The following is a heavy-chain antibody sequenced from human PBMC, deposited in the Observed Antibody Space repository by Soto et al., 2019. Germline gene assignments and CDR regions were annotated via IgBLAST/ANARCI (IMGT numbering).Heavy chain of an antibody. CDR2: ISYDGSNK. Sequence: GGSLRLSCAASGFTFSSYAMHWVRQAPGKGLEWVAVISYDGSNKYYADSVKGRFTISRDNSKNTLYLQMNSLRAEDTAVYYCARIKLVEWFFINVDVYDMDVWGQGTPVTVSS. CDR3: ARIKLVEWFFINVDVYDMDV. D-gene: IGHD3-3*01. CDR1: GFTFSSYA. J-gene: IGHJ6*02. V-gene: IGHV3-30-3*01.